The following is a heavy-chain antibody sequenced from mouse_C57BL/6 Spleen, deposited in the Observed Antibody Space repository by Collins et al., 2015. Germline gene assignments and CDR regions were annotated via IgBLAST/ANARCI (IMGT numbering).Heavy chain of an antibody. D-gene: IGHD2-3*01. Sequence: QVQLQQSGAELARPGASVKLSCKASGYTFTSYWMQWVKQRPGQGLEWIGAIYPGDGDTRYTQKFKGKATLTADKSSSTAYMQLSSLASEDSAVYYCAREERGYDGYSSYAMDYWGQGTSVTVSS. CDR3: AREERGYDGYSSYAMDY. CDR1: GYTFTSYW. CDR2: IYPGDGDT. J-gene: IGHJ4*01. V-gene: IGHV1-87*01.